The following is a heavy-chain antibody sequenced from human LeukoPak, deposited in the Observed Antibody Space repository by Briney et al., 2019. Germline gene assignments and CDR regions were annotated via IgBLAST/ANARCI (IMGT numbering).Heavy chain of an antibody. D-gene: IGHD6-13*01. Sequence: GGSLRLSCAASGFTFSSYAMSWVRQAPGKGLEWVSAISGSGGSTYYADSVKGRLTISRDNSKNTLYLQMNSLRAEDTAVYYCAKPIAGDYYYYGMDVWGQGTTVTVSS. J-gene: IGHJ6*02. CDR3: AKPIAGDYYYYGMDV. CDR2: ISGSGGST. CDR1: GFTFSSYA. V-gene: IGHV3-23*01.